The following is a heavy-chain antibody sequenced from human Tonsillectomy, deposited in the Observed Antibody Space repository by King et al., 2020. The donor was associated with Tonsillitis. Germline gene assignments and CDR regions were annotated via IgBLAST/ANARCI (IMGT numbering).Heavy chain of an antibody. D-gene: IGHD3-22*01. CDR3: AKSLTDGSGYPLDN. J-gene: IGHJ4*02. CDR1: GFTFGSYA. V-gene: IGHV3-23*04. Sequence: VQLVESGGGLIQPGGSLRLSCAASGFTFGSYAMSWVRQAPGKGLEWVSDISGSGGRTSYADSVKGRFTIARDNFKNTLYVRMNSLRADDTAVYFCAKSLTDGSGYPLDNWGQGTLVTVSS. CDR2: ISGSGGRT.